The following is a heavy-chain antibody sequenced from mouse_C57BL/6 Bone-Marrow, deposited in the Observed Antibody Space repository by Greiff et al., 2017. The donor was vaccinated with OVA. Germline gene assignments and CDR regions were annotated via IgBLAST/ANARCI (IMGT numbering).Heavy chain of an antibody. J-gene: IGHJ2*01. CDR2: INPGSGGT. D-gene: IGHD2-4*01. CDR1: GYAFTNYL. CDR3: ARGGIYYDYGDY. V-gene: IGHV1-54*01. Sequence: QVQLKQSGAELVRPGTSVKVSCKASGYAFTNYLIEWVKQRPGQGLEWIGVINPGSGGTNYNEKFKGKATLTADKSSSTAYMQLSSLTSEDSAVYFCARGGIYYDYGDYWGQGTTLTVSS.